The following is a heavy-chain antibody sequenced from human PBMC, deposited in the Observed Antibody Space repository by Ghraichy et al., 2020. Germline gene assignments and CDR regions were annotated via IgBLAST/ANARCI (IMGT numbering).Heavy chain of an antibody. J-gene: IGHJ4*02. V-gene: IGHV4-61*01. CDR3: ARDRRGYCSGGSCSLRVCDY. CDR2: VYYSGST. D-gene: IGHD2-15*01. Sequence: SETLSLTCIVSGGSVSSGSYYWSWIRQPPGKGLEWIGFVYYSGSTNYNPPLKSRVTILVDTSKNQFSLTLSSVTASDTAVYYCARDRRGYCSGGSCSLRVCDYWGPGTLVTVS. CDR1: GGSVSSGSYY.